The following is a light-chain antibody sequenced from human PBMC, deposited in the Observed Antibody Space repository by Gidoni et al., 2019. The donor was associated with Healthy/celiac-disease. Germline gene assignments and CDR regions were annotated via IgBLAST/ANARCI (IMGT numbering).Light chain of an antibody. CDR1: SSDVGGYNY. V-gene: IGLV2-14*03. CDR3: SSYTSSSTRV. CDR2: DVS. Sequence: QSALTQPASVPGSPGQSIPISCTGTSSDVGGYNYVSWYQQHPGKAPKLMIYDVSNRPSGVSNRFSGSKSGNTASLTISGLQAEDEADYYCSSYTSSSTRVFGGGTKLTVL. J-gene: IGLJ3*02.